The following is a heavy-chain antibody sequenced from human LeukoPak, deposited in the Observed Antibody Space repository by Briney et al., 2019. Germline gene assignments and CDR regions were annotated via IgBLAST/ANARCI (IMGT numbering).Heavy chain of an antibody. Sequence: SETLSLTCTVSGDSISSYYWNWIRQHPGKGLEWIGYIYYSGSTYYNPSLKSRVTISVDTSKNQFSLKLSSVTAADTAVYYCARAAAGTGLGRWGQGTLVTVSS. CDR2: IYYSGST. CDR3: ARAAAGTGLGR. V-gene: IGHV4-59*06. D-gene: IGHD6-13*01. CDR1: GDSISSYY. J-gene: IGHJ4*02.